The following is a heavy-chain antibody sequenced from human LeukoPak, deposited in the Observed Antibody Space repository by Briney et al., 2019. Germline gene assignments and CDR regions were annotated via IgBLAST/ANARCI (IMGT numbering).Heavy chain of an antibody. CDR2: IYYSGST. Sequence: SETLSLTCTVSGGSISSHYWSWIRQPPGKGLEWIGSIYYSGSTYYNPSLKSRVTISVDTSKNQFSLKLSSVTAADTAVYYCARDSWGVGYYYSFAFDIWGQGTMVTVSS. CDR1: GGSISSHY. D-gene: IGHD3-10*01. CDR3: ARDSWGVGYYYSFAFDI. V-gene: IGHV4-59*11. J-gene: IGHJ3*02.